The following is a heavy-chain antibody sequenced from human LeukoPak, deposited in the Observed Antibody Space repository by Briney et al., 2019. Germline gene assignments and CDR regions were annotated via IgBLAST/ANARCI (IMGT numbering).Heavy chain of an antibody. CDR3: ARGPIVGATMDY. J-gene: IGHJ4*02. V-gene: IGHV1-69*04. Sequence: ASVKVSCKASGGTFSSYAISWVRQAPGQGLEWMGRIIPILGIANYAQKFQGRVTITADKSTSTAYMELSSLRSEGTAVYYCARGPIVGATMDYWGQGTLVTVSS. CDR2: IIPILGIA. D-gene: IGHD1-26*01. CDR1: GGTFSSYA.